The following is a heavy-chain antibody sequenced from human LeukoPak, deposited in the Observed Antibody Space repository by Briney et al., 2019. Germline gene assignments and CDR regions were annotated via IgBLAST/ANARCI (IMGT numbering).Heavy chain of an antibody. V-gene: IGHV3-48*01. CDR2: ISSGSRTI. CDR1: GFTFSSYS. CDR3: ARESISGASDFDY. J-gene: IGHJ4*02. D-gene: IGHD3-3*02. Sequence: GGSLRLSCAASGFTFSSYSMNWVRQAPGKGLEWVSYISSGSRTIYYADSVKGRFTVSRDNAKNSLYLQMNSLRAEDTALYYCARESISGASDFDYWGQGTLVTVSS.